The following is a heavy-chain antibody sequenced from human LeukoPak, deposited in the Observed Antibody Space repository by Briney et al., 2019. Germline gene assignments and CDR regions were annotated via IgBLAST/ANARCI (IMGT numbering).Heavy chain of an antibody. CDR1: GFTFSGSA. Sequence: GGSLKLSCAASGFTFSGSAMHWVRQASGKGLEWVGRIRSKANSYATAYAASVKGRFTISRDDSKNTAYLQMNSLKTEDTAVYYCTRQGSMVRGVIIKEFDYWGQGTLVTVS. J-gene: IGHJ4*02. D-gene: IGHD3-10*01. CDR3: TRQGSMVRGVIIKEFDY. CDR2: IRSKANSYAT. V-gene: IGHV3-73*01.